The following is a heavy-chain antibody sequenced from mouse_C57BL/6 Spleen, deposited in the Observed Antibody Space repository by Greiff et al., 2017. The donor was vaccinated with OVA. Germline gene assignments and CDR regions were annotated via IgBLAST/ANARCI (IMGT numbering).Heavy chain of an antibody. CDR2: IDPNSGGT. Sequence: QVQLQQPGAELVKPGASVKLSCKASGYTFTSYWMHWVKQRPGRGLEWIGMIDPNSGGTKYNEKFKSKATLTVDKPSSTAYMQLSSLTSEDSAVYYCARSGITTVFDYWGQGTTLTVSS. J-gene: IGHJ2*01. CDR1: GYTFTSYW. V-gene: IGHV1-72*01. D-gene: IGHD2-4*01. CDR3: ARSGITTVFDY.